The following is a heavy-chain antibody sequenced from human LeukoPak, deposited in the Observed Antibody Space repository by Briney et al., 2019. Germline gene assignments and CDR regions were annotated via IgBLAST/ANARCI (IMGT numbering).Heavy chain of an antibody. D-gene: IGHD3-10*01. CDR3: ARRPITMVRGVDWYFDL. Sequence: SGGSLRLSCAASGFTFSSYSMNWVRQAPGKGLEGVSYISSSSTIYYADSVKGRFTISRDNAKNSLYLQMNSLRAEDTAVYYCARRPITMVRGVDWYFDLWGRGTLVTVSS. J-gene: IGHJ2*01. CDR1: GFTFSSYS. CDR2: ISSSSTI. V-gene: IGHV3-48*01.